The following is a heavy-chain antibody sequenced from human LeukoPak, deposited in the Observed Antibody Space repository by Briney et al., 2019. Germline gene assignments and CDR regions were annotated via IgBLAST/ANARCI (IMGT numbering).Heavy chain of an antibody. J-gene: IGHJ4*02. D-gene: IGHD3-22*01. CDR3: ARYAYHSSGYYFDY. V-gene: IGHV4-30-4*01. CDR2: IYYSGST. Sequence: TLSLTCTVSGGSISSGDYYWSWIRQPPGKGLEWIGYIYYSGSTYYTPSLKSRVTLSVDTSKNQFSLRLSSVTAADTAVYYCARYAYHSSGYYFDYWGQGTLVTVSS. CDR1: GGSISSGDYY.